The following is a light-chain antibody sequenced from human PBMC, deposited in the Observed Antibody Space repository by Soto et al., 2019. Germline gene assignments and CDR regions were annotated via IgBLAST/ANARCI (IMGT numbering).Light chain of an antibody. V-gene: IGKV1-5*01. J-gene: IGKJ1*01. CDR2: DAS. CDR1: QSVSSW. Sequence: IKMTQSPSTLSATVGDRVTITCRASQSVSSWLAWYQQKPGRVPKLLIYDASSLESGVPSRFSGSGSGAEFTLTISSLQPEDFATYYCQQYNNYPWTFGQGTKVDI. CDR3: QQYNNYPWT.